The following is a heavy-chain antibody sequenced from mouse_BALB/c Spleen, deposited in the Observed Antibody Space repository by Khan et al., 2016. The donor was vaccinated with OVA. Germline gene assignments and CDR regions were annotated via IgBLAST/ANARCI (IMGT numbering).Heavy chain of an antibody. CDR1: GYTFTDYY. CDR3: ARSGTGSFLY. CDR2: IYPGIGNT. V-gene: IGHV1-77*01. Sequence: VQLQESGAELARPGASVKLSCKASGYTFTDYYINWVRQRTGQGLEWIGDIYPGIGNTYYNEKFKGKATLTADKSSSTAYMPLSSLTSEDSAVYFCARSGTGSFLYWGQGTLVTVSA. J-gene: IGHJ3*01. D-gene: IGHD4-1*01.